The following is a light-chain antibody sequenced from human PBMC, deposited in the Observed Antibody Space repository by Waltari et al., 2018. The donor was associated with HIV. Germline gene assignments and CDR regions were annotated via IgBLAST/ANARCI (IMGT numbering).Light chain of an antibody. V-gene: IGKV3-15*01. CDR1: QSVRDN. CDR3: QQYNKWPPVT. Sequence: EIVMTQSPATLSASPGERATLSCRASQSVRDNLAWYQQKPGQAPRLLIYGASTRAIGIPVRFSGSGSGTEFTLTISSLQSEDFAVYYCQQYNKWPPVTFGGGTKVEIK. CDR2: GAS. J-gene: IGKJ4*01.